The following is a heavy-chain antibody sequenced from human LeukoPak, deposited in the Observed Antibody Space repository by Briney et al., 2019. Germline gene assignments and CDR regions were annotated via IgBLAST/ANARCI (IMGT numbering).Heavy chain of an antibody. V-gene: IGHV3-23*01. CDR3: AKESTVTPGNVNWFDT. Sequence: GGSLRLSCAASGFTFSSYGMHWVRQAPGKGLEWVSTLSGSGGSTYYADSVKGRFTISRDNSKNTLSLQMNSLRADDTAVYYCAKESTVTPGNVNWFDTWGQGTLVTVSS. CDR2: LSGSGGST. D-gene: IGHD4-17*01. CDR1: GFTFSSYG. J-gene: IGHJ5*02.